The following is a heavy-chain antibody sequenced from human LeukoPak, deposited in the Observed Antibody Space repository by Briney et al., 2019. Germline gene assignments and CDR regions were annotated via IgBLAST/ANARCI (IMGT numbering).Heavy chain of an antibody. J-gene: IGHJ5*02. CDR1: GYTFTGYY. CDR3: ARARNYGSGSSSPFDP. Sequence: GASVKVSCKASGYTFTGYYMHWVRQAPGKGLEWMEWINPNSGGTNYAQKFQGRVTMTRHTSISTAYMELSRLRSDDTAVYYCARARNYGSGSSSPFDPWGQGTLVTVSS. D-gene: IGHD3-10*01. V-gene: IGHV1-2*02. CDR2: INPNSGGT.